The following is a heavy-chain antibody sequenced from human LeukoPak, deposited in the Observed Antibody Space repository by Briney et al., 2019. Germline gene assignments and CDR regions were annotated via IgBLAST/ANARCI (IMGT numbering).Heavy chain of an antibody. CDR1: GYTFTSYD. J-gene: IGHJ4*02. Sequence: ASVKVSCKASGYTFTSYDINWVRQATGQGLEWMGWMNPNSGNTGYAQKFQVRVTMTRNTSISTAYMELSSLRSEDTAVYYCARGDVYGSGSYYNPPLDYWGQGTLVTVSS. CDR3: ARGDVYGSGSYYNPPLDY. V-gene: IGHV1-8*01. CDR2: MNPNSGNT. D-gene: IGHD3-10*01.